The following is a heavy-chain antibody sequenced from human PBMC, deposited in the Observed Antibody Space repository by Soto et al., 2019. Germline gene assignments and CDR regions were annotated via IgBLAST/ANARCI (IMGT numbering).Heavy chain of an antibody. CDR3: ARQGGYSGSDYRYPDYGMDV. V-gene: IGHV5-51*01. Sequence: GEPLEISCKGSGYSFTSYWIGWVGQMPGKGLEWMGSIYPGDSDTRYSPSFQCQVTISADKSISTAYLQCSSLKASDAAMYYCARQGGYSGSDYRYPDYGMDVWGQGTTVTVSS. CDR1: GYSFTSYW. J-gene: IGHJ6*02. D-gene: IGHD5-12*01. CDR2: IYPGDSDT.